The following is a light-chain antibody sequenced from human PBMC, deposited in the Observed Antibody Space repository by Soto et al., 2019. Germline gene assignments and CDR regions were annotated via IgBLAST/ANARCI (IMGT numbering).Light chain of an antibody. CDR1: SSDVGAYNF. CDR3: TSHTSSGSLV. J-gene: IGLJ1*01. Sequence: QSVLTQPASVSGSPGQSITISCTGTSSDVGAYNFVSWYQQHPGKAPKLMIYDVINRPSGVSNRISGSKSGNTASLTISGLQAGDEADYYCTSHTSSGSLVFGTGTKLTVL. V-gene: IGLV2-14*03. CDR2: DVI.